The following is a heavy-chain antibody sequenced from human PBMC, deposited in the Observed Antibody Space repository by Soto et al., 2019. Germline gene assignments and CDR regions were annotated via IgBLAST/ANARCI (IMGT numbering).Heavy chain of an antibody. CDR1: GYIFTGYY. Sequence: QVQLVQSGAEVKKPGASVKVSCKASGYIFTGYYMHWVRQAPGQGLEWMGWINPNSGATNYAQKFQGRVTMTRDTSITTALMELSRLRSDDTAVYYCASEFCSDTTCYPSSVGFYGMDVWGQGTTVPVSS. D-gene: IGHD2-2*01. J-gene: IGHJ6*02. CDR3: ASEFCSDTTCYPSSVGFYGMDV. CDR2: INPNSGAT. V-gene: IGHV1-2*02.